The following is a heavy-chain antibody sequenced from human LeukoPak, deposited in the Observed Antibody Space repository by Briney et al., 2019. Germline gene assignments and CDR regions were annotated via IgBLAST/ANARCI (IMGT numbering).Heavy chain of an antibody. Sequence: PEASVKVSCKASGGSFSSYAISWVRQAPGQGLEWMGGIIPIFGTANYAQKFQGRVTITADESTSTAYMELSSLRSEDTAVYYCARALYSSGWYPTSYYYYGMDVWGQGTTVTVSS. CDR1: GGSFSSYA. D-gene: IGHD6-19*01. V-gene: IGHV1-69*13. J-gene: IGHJ6*02. CDR3: ARALYSSGWYPTSYYYYGMDV. CDR2: IIPIFGTA.